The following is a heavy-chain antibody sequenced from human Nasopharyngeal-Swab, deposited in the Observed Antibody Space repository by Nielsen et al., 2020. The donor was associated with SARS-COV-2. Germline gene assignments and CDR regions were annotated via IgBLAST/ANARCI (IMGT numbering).Heavy chain of an antibody. D-gene: IGHD6-13*01. CDR2: IYYSGST. Sequence: WIRQPPGKGLEWIGYIYYSGSTNYNPSLKSRVTISVDTSKNQFSLKLSSVTAADTAVYYCARIIAAAGTVGYMDVWGKGTTVTVSS. V-gene: IGHV4-59*08. J-gene: IGHJ6*03. CDR3: ARIIAAAGTVGYMDV.